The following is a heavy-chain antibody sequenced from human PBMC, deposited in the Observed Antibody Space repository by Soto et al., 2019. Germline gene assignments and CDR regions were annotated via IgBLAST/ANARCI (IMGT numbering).Heavy chain of an antibody. D-gene: IGHD3-3*01. CDR2: IKSKTDGGTA. CDR1: GFTFSNAW. Sequence: LRLSCAASGFTFSNAWMSWVRQAPGKGLEWVGRIKSKTDGGTADYAAPVKGRFTISRDDSKNTLYLQMNSLKTEDTAVYYCTTDPLRHYDFWSGPTYYYYGMDVWGQGTTVTVSS. J-gene: IGHJ6*02. V-gene: IGHV3-15*01. CDR3: TTDPLRHYDFWSGPTYYYYGMDV.